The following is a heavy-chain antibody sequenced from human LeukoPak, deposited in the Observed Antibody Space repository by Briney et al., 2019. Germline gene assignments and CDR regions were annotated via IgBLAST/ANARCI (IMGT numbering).Heavy chain of an antibody. J-gene: IGHJ4*02. D-gene: IGHD6-13*01. CDR2: INPSGGST. CDR1: GYTFISYY. CDR3: HGSLYSSSWYGFDY. Sequence: ASVKVSCKASGYTFISYYIHWVRQAPGQGLEWMGIINPSGGSTSYAQNFQGRVTMTRDTSTSTVYMELSSLRSEDTAVYYCHGSLYSSSWYGFDYWGQGTLVTVSS. V-gene: IGHV1-46*01.